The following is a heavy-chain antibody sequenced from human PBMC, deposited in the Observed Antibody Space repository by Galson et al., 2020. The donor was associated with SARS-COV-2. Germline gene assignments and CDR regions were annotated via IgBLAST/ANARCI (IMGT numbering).Heavy chain of an antibody. J-gene: IGHJ6*03. CDR2: IIPILGKA. CDR1: GGTFSSYA. CDR3: ARAILLWCGELFSYYYYYMDV. V-gene: IGHV1-69*10. Sequence: PVKVPCKASGGTFSSYAISWLRQAPGHGLEWTGGIIPILGKANYAQKFHGRVKLTADKSTSTAYMELSSLRSEDTAVYYCARAILLWCGELFSYYYYYMDVWVKGTTFTVSS. D-gene: IGHD3-10*01.